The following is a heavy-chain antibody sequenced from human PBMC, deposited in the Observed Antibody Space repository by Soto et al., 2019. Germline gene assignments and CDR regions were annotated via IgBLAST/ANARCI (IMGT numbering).Heavy chain of an antibody. CDR3: AREYSYGLNHYMDV. J-gene: IGHJ6*03. D-gene: IGHD5-18*01. CDR2: ISWNSGSV. CDR1: GFTFDDYA. V-gene: IGHV3-9*01. Sequence: GGSLRLSCAASGFTFDDYAMHWVRQAPGKGLEWVSGISWNSGSVGYADSLKGRFAISRDNAKNSLYLQMNSLRTEDTALYYCAREYSYGLNHYMDVWGKGTTVTVSS.